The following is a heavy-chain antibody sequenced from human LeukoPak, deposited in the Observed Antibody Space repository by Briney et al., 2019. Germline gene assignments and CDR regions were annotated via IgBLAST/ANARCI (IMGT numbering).Heavy chain of an antibody. V-gene: IGHV3-23*01. CDR2: VSGSGGTT. J-gene: IGHJ4*02. Sequence: GGSLRLSCAASGFTFSSYTMSWVRQAPGKGLEWVSGVSGSGGTTYYADSVKGRFTISRDNSKNTLYLQMNSLRAEDTAVYFCAKWNYDIFDYWGQGTLVTVSS. D-gene: IGHD3-3*01. CDR1: GFTFSSYT. CDR3: AKWNYDIFDY.